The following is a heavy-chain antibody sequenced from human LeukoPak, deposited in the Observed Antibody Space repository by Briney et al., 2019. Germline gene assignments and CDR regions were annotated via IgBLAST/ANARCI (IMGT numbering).Heavy chain of an antibody. D-gene: IGHD6-13*01. V-gene: IGHV4-39*07. CDR3: ARDNPGIAAAGLDY. CDR1: GGSISSSSYY. CDR2: IYYSGST. J-gene: IGHJ4*02. Sequence: PSETLSLTCTVSGGSISSSSYYWGWIRQPPGKGLEWIGSIYYSGSTYYNPSLKSRVTISVDTSKNQFSLKLSSVTAADTAVYYCARDNPGIAAAGLDYWGQGTLVTVSS.